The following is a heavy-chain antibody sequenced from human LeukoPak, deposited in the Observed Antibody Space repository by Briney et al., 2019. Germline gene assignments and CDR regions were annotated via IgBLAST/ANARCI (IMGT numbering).Heavy chain of an antibody. CDR1: GFTFSSYS. CDR3: ASGGDYYDSSGYSLRPRDY. J-gene: IGHJ4*02. CDR2: ISSSSSYI. Sequence: GGSLRLSCAASGFTFSSYSMNWVRQAPGKGLEWVSSISSSSSYIYYADSVKGRFTISRDNAKNSLYLQMNSLRAEDTAVYYCASGGDYYDSSGYSLRPRDYWGQGTLVTVSS. D-gene: IGHD3-22*01. V-gene: IGHV3-21*01.